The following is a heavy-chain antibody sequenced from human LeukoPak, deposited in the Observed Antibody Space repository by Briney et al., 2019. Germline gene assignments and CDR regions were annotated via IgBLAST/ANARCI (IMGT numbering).Heavy chain of an antibody. J-gene: IGHJ4*02. CDR2: ISGSGGST. V-gene: IGHV3-23*01. D-gene: IGHD3-16*02. CDR3: ANDLAGMITFGGVIVPCY. CDR1: GFTFSSYA. Sequence: PGGSLRLSCAASGFTFSSYAMSWVRQAPGKGLEWVSAISGSGGSTYYADSVKGRFTISRDNSKNTLYLQMNSLRAEDTAVYYCANDLAGMITFGGVIVPCYWGQGTLVTVSS.